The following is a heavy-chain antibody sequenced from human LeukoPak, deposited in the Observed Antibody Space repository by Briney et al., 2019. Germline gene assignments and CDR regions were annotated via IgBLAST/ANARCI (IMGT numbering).Heavy chain of an antibody. CDR2: SYYSGST. CDR1: GGSISSYY. V-gene: IGHV4-59*08. D-gene: IGHD6-13*01. CDR3: ARHTDIAALSSLNY. J-gene: IGHJ4*02. Sequence: SETLSRTCTVSGGSISSYYWSWIRQTPGKGLEWIGDSYYSGSTNYNPSLKSRVTISVDTSKNQFSLKLSSVTAADTAVYYCARHTDIAALSSLNYWGQGTLVTVSS.